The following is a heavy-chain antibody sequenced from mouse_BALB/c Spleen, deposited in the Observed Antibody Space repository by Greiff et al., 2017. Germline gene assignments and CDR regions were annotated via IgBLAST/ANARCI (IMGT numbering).Heavy chain of an antibody. Sequence: EVHLVESGGGLVKPGGSLKLSCAASGFAFSSYDMSWVRQTPEKRLEWVAYISSGGGSTYYPDTVKGRFTISRENAKNTLYLQMRSLKSEDTAMYYCARRTRGDYWYFDVWGAGTTVTVSS. V-gene: IGHV5-12-1*01. D-gene: IGHD1-3*01. CDR1: GFAFSSYD. CDR3: ARRTRGDYWYFDV. J-gene: IGHJ1*01. CDR2: ISSGGGST.